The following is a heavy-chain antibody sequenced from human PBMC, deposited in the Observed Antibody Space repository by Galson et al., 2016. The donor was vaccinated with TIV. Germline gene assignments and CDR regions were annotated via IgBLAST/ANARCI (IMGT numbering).Heavy chain of an antibody. J-gene: IGHJ4*02. CDR3: ARDPRHYYGRFDY. CDR1: GYTFTGYY. CDR2: INPNNGDA. V-gene: IGHV1-2*02. D-gene: IGHD3-10*01. Sequence: SVKVSCKASGYTFTGYYIHWVRQAPGQGLEWMGWINPNNGDANYGQKFQGRVTMTSDTSTSTAYMELRSLTSDDTAIYYCARDPRHYYGRFDYWGQGTLVTVSS.